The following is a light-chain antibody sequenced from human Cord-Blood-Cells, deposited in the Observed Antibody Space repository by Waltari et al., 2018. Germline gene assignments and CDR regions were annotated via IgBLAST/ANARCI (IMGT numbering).Light chain of an antibody. CDR1: QSVLYSSNNKNY. V-gene: IGKV4-1*01. CDR2: WSS. CDR3: QQYYSTPT. J-gene: IGKJ1*01. Sequence: DIAMTQSPDSLAVSLCERATINCKSSQSVLYSSNNKNYLACYQQKPGPPPKLLIYWSSTRESGVPDRFSGSGSGTDFTLTISSLQAEDVAVYYCQQYYSTPTFGQGTKVEIK.